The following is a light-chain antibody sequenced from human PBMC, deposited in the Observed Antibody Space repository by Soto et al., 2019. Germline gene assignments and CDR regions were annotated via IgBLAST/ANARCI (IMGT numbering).Light chain of an antibody. CDR2: AAS. J-gene: IGKJ4*01. CDR3: QQSYSTVT. V-gene: IGKV1-39*01. CDR1: QRISSY. Sequence: DLQMTQSPSSLSASVGDRVIITCRASQRISSYLNWYQQKPGKAPKVLIYAASSLQSGVPSRFSGSGSGTDFTLTISSLQPEDFATYYCQQSYSTVTFGGGTKVEIK.